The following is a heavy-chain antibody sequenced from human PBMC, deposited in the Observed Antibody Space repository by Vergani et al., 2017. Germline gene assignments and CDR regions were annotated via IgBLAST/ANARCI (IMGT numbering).Heavy chain of an antibody. V-gene: IGHV3-30*02. CDR1: GFTFNIYG. J-gene: IGHJ4*02. CDR2: IRYDGSDK. Sequence: QVPLVESGGGVVQPGGSLRLSCAASGFTFNIYGMHWVRQAPGKGLEWVAFIRYDGSDKYYADSVKGRFTISRDNSMKTLYLQMNSLRADDTAVYYCAKELTTVTIPNYFDYWGQGCLVSLPS. CDR3: AKELTTVTIPNYFDY. D-gene: IGHD4-17*01.